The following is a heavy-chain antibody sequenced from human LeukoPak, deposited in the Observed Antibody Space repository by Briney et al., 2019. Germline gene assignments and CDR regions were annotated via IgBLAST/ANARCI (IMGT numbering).Heavy chain of an antibody. CDR2: IYYSGST. Sequence: SETLSLTCTVSGGSISSSSYYWGWIRQPPGKGLEWIGSIYYSGSTYYNPSLKSRVTISVDTSKNQFSLKLSSVTAADTAVYYCARMGFDPYDSSGYYDYWGQGTLVTVSS. D-gene: IGHD3-22*01. CDR3: ARMGFDPYDSSGYYDY. CDR1: GGSISSSSYY. J-gene: IGHJ4*02. V-gene: IGHV4-39*07.